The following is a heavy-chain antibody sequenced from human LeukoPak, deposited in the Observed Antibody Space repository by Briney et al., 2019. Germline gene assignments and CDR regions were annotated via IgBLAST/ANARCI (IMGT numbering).Heavy chain of an antibody. CDR3: AKASYSYGNDAFDV. J-gene: IGHJ3*01. CDR1: GFTFSNFA. CDR2: IRGGGAGA. D-gene: IGHD3-16*02. V-gene: IGHV3-23*01. Sequence: GGSLRLSCAASGFTFSNFAMAWVRQVPEKGLEWVSFIRGGGAGAHYADSVRGRFTISRDNSKNTLYLEMNSLRADDTAVYYCAKASYSYGNDAFDVWGQGTKVTVSS.